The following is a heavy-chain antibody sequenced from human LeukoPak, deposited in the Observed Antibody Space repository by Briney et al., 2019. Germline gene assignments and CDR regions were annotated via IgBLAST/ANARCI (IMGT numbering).Heavy chain of an antibody. J-gene: IGHJ4*02. CDR1: GFTFSDHY. CDR3: ARVFGGSNFDY. CDR2: TRNKANSYTT. Sequence: GGSLRLSCAASGFTFSDHYMDWVRQAPGKGLEWVGRTRNKANSYTTEYAASVKGRFTISRDDSKNSLYLQMNSLKTEDTAVYYCARVFGGSNFDYWGQGTLVTVSS. V-gene: IGHV3-72*01. D-gene: IGHD3-16*01.